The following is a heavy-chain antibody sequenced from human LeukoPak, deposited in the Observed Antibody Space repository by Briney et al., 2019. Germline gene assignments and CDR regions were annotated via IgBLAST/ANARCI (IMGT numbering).Heavy chain of an antibody. V-gene: IGHV3-74*01. CDR1: GFDFSSNW. Sequence: SGGSLRLSCAASGFDFSSNWMHWVRHAPGQGLVWVSRIKGDAISTNYADSVKGRFTISRDIAKNTLYLQMNSLRAEDTGVYYCAKDHYWSIDYWGRGTLVTVSS. D-gene: IGHD3-3*01. CDR3: AKDHYWSIDY. CDR2: IKGDAIST. J-gene: IGHJ4*02.